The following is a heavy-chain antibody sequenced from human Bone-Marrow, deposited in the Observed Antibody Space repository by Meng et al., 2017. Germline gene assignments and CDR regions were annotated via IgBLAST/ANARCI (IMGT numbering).Heavy chain of an antibody. D-gene: IGHD6-13*01. V-gene: IGHV3-23*01. CDR2: ISGSGGST. J-gene: IGHJ4*02. CDR1: GFTFSSYA. CDR3: ARDRELAAAGSTDY. Sequence: GESLKISCAASGFTFSSYAMSWVRQAPGKGLEWVSAISGSGGSTYYADSVKGRFTISRDNAKNSLYLQMNSLRAEDTAVYYCARDRELAAAGSTDYWGQGTLVTSPQ.